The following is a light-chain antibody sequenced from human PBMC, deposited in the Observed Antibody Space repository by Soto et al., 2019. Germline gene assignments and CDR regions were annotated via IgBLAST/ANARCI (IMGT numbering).Light chain of an antibody. CDR2: DNN. V-gene: IGLV1-51*01. CDR1: SSNIGNNY. CDR3: ATWDSSLSAGGVV. Sequence: QSALTQPPSVSAAPGQTVTISCSGSSSNIGNNYVSWYQQLPGTAPKLLIYDNNKRPSGIPDRFSGSKSGTSATLGITGLQTGDEADYYCATWDSSLSAGGVVFGGGTKVTVL. J-gene: IGLJ2*01.